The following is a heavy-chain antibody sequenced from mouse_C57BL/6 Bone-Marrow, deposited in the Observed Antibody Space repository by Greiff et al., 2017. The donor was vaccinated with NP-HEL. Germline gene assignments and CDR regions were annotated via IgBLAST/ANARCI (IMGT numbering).Heavy chain of an antibody. CDR3: ARDAEGTGTGFAY. Sequence: EVKLVESGGGLVQSGRSLRLSCATSGFTFSDFYMEWVRQAPGKGLEWIAASRNKANDYTTEYSASVKGRFIVSRDTSHSILYLQMNALRAEDTAIYYCARDAEGTGTGFAYWGQGTLVTVSA. J-gene: IGHJ3*01. D-gene: IGHD4-1*01. CDR2: SRNKANDYTT. V-gene: IGHV7-1*01. CDR1: GFTFSDFY.